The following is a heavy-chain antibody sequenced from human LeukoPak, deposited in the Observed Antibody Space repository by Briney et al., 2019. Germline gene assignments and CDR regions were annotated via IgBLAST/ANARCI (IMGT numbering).Heavy chain of an antibody. CDR2: IGGTAGNT. CDR1: GRTFTEYY. CDR3: AREWSAFDI. D-gene: IGHD2-8*01. J-gene: IGHJ3*02. V-gene: IGHV3-11*04. Sequence: GGSLRLSCAASGRTFTEYYMHWIRQAPGKGLEWVSFIGGTAGNTYYADSVKGRFTISRDNSKNSLYLQMNSLRAEDTAVYYCAREWSAFDIWGQGTMVTVSS.